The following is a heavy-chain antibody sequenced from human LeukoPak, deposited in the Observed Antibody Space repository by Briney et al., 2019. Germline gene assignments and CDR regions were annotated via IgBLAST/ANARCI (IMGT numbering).Heavy chain of an antibody. Sequence: VASVKVSCKASGYTFTSYGISWVRQAPGQGFEWMGWISAYNGNTNYAQKLQGRVTMTTDTSTSTAYMELRSLRSDDTAVYYCARVPFDFWSGYPPNPNWFDPWGQGTLVTVSS. V-gene: IGHV1-18*01. D-gene: IGHD3-3*01. CDR2: ISAYNGNT. CDR1: GYTFTSYG. CDR3: ARVPFDFWSGYPPNPNWFDP. J-gene: IGHJ5*02.